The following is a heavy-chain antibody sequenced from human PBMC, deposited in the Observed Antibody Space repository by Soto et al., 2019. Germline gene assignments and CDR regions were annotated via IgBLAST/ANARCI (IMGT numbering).Heavy chain of an antibody. V-gene: IGHV1-18*01. D-gene: IGHD5-12*01. J-gene: IGHJ4*01. CDR1: GYTFTSYG. CDR2: ISADNGNT. CDR3: ARDSGGGLGYSSYDLSYVFDY. Sequence: QVQLVQSGAEVKKPGASVKVSCKASGYTFTSYGISWVRQAPGQGLEWMGWISADNGNTNYAQKLQGRVTMTTDTSTSTANMQRRGLRSDATAVYYCARDSGGGLGYSSYDLSYVFDYWGHGTLVTVSS.